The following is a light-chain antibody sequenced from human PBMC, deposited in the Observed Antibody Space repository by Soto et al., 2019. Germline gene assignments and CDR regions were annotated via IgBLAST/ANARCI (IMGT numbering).Light chain of an antibody. CDR1: SSNIGSNT. Sequence: HSVLTQPPSASGTPGQRVTMSCSGSSSNIGSNTVNWYQQLPGTAPKLLIYSNNQRPSGVPDRFSGSKSGTSASLAISWLLSEDEADYYCSTWDDSLSALVVFGGGTQLTVL. CDR2: SNN. J-gene: IGLJ2*01. V-gene: IGLV1-44*01. CDR3: STWDDSLSALVV.